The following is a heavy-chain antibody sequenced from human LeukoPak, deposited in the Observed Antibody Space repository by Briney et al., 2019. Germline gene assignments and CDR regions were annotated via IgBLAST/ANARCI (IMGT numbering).Heavy chain of an antibody. D-gene: IGHD5-12*01. CDR1: GFTFSDYY. J-gene: IGHJ4*02. CDR2: ISSSSSYT. CDR3: ARDLYSGYGGFDY. Sequence: GSLRLSCAASGFTFSDYYMTWIRQTPGKGLEWVSYISSSSSYTNYADSVKGRFTISRDNAKNSLYLQMNSLRAEDTAVYYCARDLYSGYGGFDYWGQGTLVTVSS. V-gene: IGHV3-11*05.